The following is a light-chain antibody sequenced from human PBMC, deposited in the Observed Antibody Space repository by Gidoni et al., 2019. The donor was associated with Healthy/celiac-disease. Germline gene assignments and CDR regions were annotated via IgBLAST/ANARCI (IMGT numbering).Light chain of an antibody. J-gene: IGKJ1*01. V-gene: IGKV1-39*01. CDR1: QSISSY. CDR3: QQSYSTPQT. CDR2: AAS. Sequence: MIQPPCSLSASVGDRVTITCRASQSISSYLNWYQQKPGKAPKLLIYAASSLQSGVPSRFSGSGSGTDFTLTISSLQPEDFATYYCQQSYSTPQTFGQGTKVEIK.